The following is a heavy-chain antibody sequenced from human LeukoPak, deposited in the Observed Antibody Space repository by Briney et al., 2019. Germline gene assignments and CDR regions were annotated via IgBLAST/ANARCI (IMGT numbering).Heavy chain of an antibody. D-gene: IGHD1-7*01. V-gene: IGHV4-59*01. CDR1: GVSISIYY. CDR2: IYNSGST. J-gene: IGHJ4*02. CDR3: VRDRELNY. Sequence: SETLSLTCTVSGVSISIYYWSWVRQPPGKGLEWIGCIYNSGSTIYNPSLKSRATISADTSKNQFSLQLSSVTAADTAVYYCVRDRELNYWGQGTLVTVSS.